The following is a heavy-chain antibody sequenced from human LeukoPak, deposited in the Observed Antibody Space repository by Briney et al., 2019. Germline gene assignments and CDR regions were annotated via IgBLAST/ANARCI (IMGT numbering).Heavy chain of an antibody. Sequence: PGGSLRLSCAASGFTFSSYAMSWVRQAPGKGLEWVSAISGSGGSTYYADSVKGRFTISRDNSKNTLYLQRNSLRAEDTAVYYCAKMDYAVVIRDAFDIWGQGTMVTVSS. CDR2: ISGSGGST. CDR1: GFTFSSYA. CDR3: AKMDYAVVIRDAFDI. J-gene: IGHJ3*02. V-gene: IGHV3-23*01. D-gene: IGHD3-22*01.